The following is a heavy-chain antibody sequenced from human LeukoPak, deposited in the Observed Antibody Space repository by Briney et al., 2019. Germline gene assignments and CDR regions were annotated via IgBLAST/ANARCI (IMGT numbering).Heavy chain of an antibody. CDR3: ARRGGNPDYWYFDL. V-gene: IGHV4-38-2*01. Sequence: SETLSLTCAVSGYSISSGYCWGWIRQPPGKGLEWIGSIYHSGSTYYNPSLKGRVTISVDTSKNQFSLKLSSVTAADTAVYYCARRGGNPDYWYFDLWGRGTLVTVSS. J-gene: IGHJ2*01. D-gene: IGHD4-23*01. CDR2: IYHSGST. CDR1: GYSISSGYC.